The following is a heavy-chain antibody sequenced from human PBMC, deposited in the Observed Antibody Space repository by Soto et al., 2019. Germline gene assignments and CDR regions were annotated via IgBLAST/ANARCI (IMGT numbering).Heavy chain of an antibody. V-gene: IGHV3-13*01. J-gene: IGHJ6*03. D-gene: IGHD3-16*01. CDR3: ARQVMLRYSYYMDV. CDR1: GVTFSSYD. Sequence: PGGSLRLSCAASGVTFSSYDMHWVRQATGKGLEWVSAIGTAGDTYYPGSVKGRFTISRENAKNSLYLQMNSLRAGDTAVYYCARQVMLRYSYYMDVWGKGTTVTVSS. CDR2: IGTAGDT.